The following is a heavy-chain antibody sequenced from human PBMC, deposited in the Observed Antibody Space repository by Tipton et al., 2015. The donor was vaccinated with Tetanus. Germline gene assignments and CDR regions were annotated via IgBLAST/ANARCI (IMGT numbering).Heavy chain of an antibody. CDR1: GGSISSGSYY. D-gene: IGHD2-2*01. V-gene: IGHV4-31*03. Sequence: TLSLTCTVSGGSISSGSYYWSWIRQHPGRGLEWIGYISYSGSSHYSPSLKSRVTMSADTSKNQFSLNLTSVTAADTAVYYCARGSVVITAAKCLDYWGQGTQVTVSS. CDR2: ISYSGSS. J-gene: IGHJ4*02. CDR3: ARGSVVITAAKCLDY.